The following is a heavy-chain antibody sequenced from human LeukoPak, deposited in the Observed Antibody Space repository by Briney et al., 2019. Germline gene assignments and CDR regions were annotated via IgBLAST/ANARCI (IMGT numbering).Heavy chain of an antibody. CDR3: ARDTSSWNNVMSY. J-gene: IGHJ4*02. CDR1: GFTMSTYY. Sequence: GGSLRLSCAASGFTMSTYYMNWVRQAPGKGLEWVSSISDSSSYIYYADSVKGRFTISRDNAKNSLYLQMNSLRAEDTAVYYCARDTSSWNNVMSYWGQGTLVTVSS. CDR2: ISDSSSYI. V-gene: IGHV3-21*01. D-gene: IGHD6-13*01.